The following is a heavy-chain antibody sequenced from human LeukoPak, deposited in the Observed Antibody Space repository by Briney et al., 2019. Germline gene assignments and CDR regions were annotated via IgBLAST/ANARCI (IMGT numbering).Heavy chain of an antibody. D-gene: IGHD2-21*02. CDR2: IYYTGTT. CDR1: SGSISSGDYY. CDR3: ARENKVTFYGMDV. J-gene: IGHJ6*04. Sequence: SQALSLTCTVSSGSISSGDYYWSRIRQPPGTGLEWIGYIYYTGTTYYNPSLKSRVTISVDTSKNQFSLNLTSVTAADTAVYYCARENKVTFYGMDVWGKGTTVTV. V-gene: IGHV4-30-4*08.